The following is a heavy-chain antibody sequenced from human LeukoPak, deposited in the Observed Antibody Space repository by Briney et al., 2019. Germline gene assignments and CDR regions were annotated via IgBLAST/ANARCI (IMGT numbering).Heavy chain of an antibody. D-gene: IGHD3-22*01. CDR2: ISYDGSNK. J-gene: IGHJ5*02. Sequence: GGSLRLSSAASGFTFSIYVMHWVRQAPGKGLECVAVISYDGSNKYYADSVKGRFTISRDNYKNTLYLQMNSLRAEETAVYYCAKDPSSGYYWWFDPWGQGTLVTVSS. CDR3: AKDPSSGYYWWFDP. V-gene: IGHV3-30*18. CDR1: GFTFSIYV.